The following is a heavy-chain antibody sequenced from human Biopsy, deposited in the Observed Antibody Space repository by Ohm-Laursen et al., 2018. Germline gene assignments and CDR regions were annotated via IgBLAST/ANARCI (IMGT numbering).Heavy chain of an antibody. V-gene: IGHV1-8*01. J-gene: IGHJ4*02. CDR2: MCLNIVNT. Sequence: GPSVCPSPALSVFALSIFNTNCGREATGPGLGGMGWMCLNIVNTGSAQKFQGRVTMTRNPSISTAYMVLSSLTSVPTAVYYCSRGFNDDDGGSFNFDSWGQGTLVTVSS. CDR1: VFALSIFN. CDR3: SRGFNDDDGGSFNFDS. D-gene: IGHD2-15*01.